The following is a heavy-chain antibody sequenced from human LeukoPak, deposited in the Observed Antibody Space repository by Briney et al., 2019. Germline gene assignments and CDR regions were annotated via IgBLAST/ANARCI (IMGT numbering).Heavy chain of an antibody. J-gene: IGHJ3*02. CDR1: GGTFSSYA. CDR2: IIPILGIA. V-gene: IGHV1-69*04. Sequence: SVKVSCKASGGTFSSYAISWVRQAPGQGREWMGRIIPILGIANYAQKFQGRVTITADKSTSTAYMELSSLRSEDTAVYYCARVGGGNPVHAFDIWGQGTMVTVSS. D-gene: IGHD2-15*01. CDR3: ARVGGGNPVHAFDI.